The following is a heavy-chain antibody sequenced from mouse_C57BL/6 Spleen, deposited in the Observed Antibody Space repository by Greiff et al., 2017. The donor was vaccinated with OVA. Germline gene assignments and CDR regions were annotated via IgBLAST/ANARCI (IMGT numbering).Heavy chain of an antibody. CDR2: ISSGSSTI. CDR3: ARGDDYLAWFAY. V-gene: IGHV5-17*01. CDR1: GFTFSDYG. J-gene: IGHJ3*01. D-gene: IGHD2-4*01. Sequence: EVMLVESGGGLVKPGGSLKLSCAASGFTFSDYGMHWVRQAPEKGLEWVAYISSGSSTIYYADTVKGRFTISRDNAKNTLFLQMTSLRSEDTAMDYCARGDDYLAWFAYWGQGTLVTVSA.